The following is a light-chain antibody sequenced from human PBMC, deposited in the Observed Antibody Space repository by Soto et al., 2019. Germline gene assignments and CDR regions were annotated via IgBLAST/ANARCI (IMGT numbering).Light chain of an antibody. V-gene: IGKV1-39*01. CDR1: QSISTY. Sequence: DIHLTQSPSSLSASVGDRGTITCRAGQSISTYLNWYQQKSGKPPKLLISAASSLQSGVPSRFSGSGSGTDFTLTISSLQPEDFATYYCQQSFSTLGWTFGQGTKVDIK. CDR3: QQSFSTLGWT. J-gene: IGKJ1*01. CDR2: AAS.